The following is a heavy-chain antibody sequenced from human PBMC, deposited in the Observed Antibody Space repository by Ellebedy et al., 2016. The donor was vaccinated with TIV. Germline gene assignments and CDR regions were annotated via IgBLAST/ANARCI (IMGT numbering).Heavy chain of an antibody. CDR2: IYYSGST. CDR1: GVSISSRGYY. V-gene: IGHV4-31*01. CDR3: AREVAGDFYLDY. J-gene: IGHJ4*02. Sequence: MPSETLSLTCTVSGVSISSRGYYWSWIRQHPGKGLEWIGYIYYSGSTYYNPSLKSLVTISIDTSKNQFSLKLSSVTAADTAVYYCAREVAGDFYLDYWGQGTLVTVSS. D-gene: IGHD3-10*01.